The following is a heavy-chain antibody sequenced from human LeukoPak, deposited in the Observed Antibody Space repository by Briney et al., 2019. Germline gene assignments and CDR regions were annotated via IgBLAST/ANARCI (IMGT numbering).Heavy chain of an antibody. V-gene: IGHV4-59*08. CDR3: ARHVGYYDSSRVDP. J-gene: IGHJ5*02. CDR1: GGSISSYY. CDR2: IYYTGST. D-gene: IGHD3-22*01. Sequence: SETLSLTCTVSGGSISSYYWSWVRQPPGKGLEGIGYIYYTGSTNYNPSLKSRVTISGDTSKNQFSLKLSSVTAADTAVYFCARHVGYYDSSRVDPWGQGTLVTVSS.